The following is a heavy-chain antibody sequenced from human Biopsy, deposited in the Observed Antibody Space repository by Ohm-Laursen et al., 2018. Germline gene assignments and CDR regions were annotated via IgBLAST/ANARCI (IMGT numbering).Heavy chain of an antibody. V-gene: IGHV3-11*01. CDR2: ISSGGTTI. J-gene: IGHJ6*02. CDR3: ARDTRWSPYHMDV. Sequence: GSLRLSCAASGFPFSDYYMRWIRQAPGKGLEWVSYISSGGTTIYYADSVKGRFTISGDNAKNSLYLQMNSLRADDTAVYYCARDTRWSPYHMDVWGQGTTVTVSS. CDR1: GFPFSDYY. D-gene: IGHD4-23*01.